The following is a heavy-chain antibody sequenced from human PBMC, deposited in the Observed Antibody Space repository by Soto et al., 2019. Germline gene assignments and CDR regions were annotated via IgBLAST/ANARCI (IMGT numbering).Heavy chain of an antibody. V-gene: IGHV3-13*05. CDR1: GFTFSNFD. D-gene: IGHD2-2*02. Sequence: XGSLLLSCATSGFTFSNFDMHWVRQVPGKGLEWVSAIGAARDPYYLGSVKGRFTISRENAKNSVYLQMNDLRAGDSAVYYCARAYTGRLPRRADYYHAMDVWGQGTTVTVSS. J-gene: IGHJ6*02. CDR2: IGAARDP. CDR3: ARAYTGRLPRRADYYHAMDV.